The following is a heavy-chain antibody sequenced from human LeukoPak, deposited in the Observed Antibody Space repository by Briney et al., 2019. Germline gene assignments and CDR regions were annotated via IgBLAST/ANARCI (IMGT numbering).Heavy chain of an antibody. CDR2: INHSGDT. CDR3: ARGPTISETGYFDY. CDR1: GGSFSGYY. D-gene: IGHD1-1*01. Sequence: SETLSLTCAVYGGSFSGYYWSWIRQYPGRGLEWIGEINHSGDTNYNSSVKSRVTISVDTSKNQFSLKVRSLTAADTAVYYCARGPTISETGYFDYWGQGTLVTVSS. V-gene: IGHV4-34*01. J-gene: IGHJ4*03.